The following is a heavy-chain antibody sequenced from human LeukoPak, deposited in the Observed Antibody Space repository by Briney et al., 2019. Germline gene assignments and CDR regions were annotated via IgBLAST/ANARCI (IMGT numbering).Heavy chain of an antibody. CDR2: IWDDASNK. V-gene: IGHV3-33*01. J-gene: IGHJ3*02. CDR1: GFTFSSYG. Sequence: PGGSLRLSCAASGFTFSSYGMHWVRQAPGKGLEWVAVIWDDASNKYYADSVKGRFTISRDNSKNTLYLQINSLRAEDTAVYYCARAEVPAAIKSGAFDIWGQGTMVTVSS. D-gene: IGHD2-2*01. CDR3: ARAEVPAAIKSGAFDI.